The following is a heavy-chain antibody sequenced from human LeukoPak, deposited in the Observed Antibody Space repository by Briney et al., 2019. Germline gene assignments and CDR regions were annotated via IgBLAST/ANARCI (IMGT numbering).Heavy chain of an antibody. CDR3: ARECASSSFGY. CDR2: LYSGGNT. J-gene: IGHJ4*02. D-gene: IGHD6-13*01. Sequence: PGGSLRLSCVVSGFTVSSNYMSWVRQDPGKGLEWVSVLYSGGNTYHADSVKGRFTISRDNSKNTLYLQMNSLRAEDTAVYYCARECASSSFGYWGQGTLVTVSS. CDR1: GFTVSSNY. V-gene: IGHV3-53*01.